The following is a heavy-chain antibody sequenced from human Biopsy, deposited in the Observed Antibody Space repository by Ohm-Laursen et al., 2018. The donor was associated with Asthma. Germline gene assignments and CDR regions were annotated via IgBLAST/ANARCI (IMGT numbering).Heavy chain of an antibody. CDR3: ARDSYSSGLYDDFES. CDR2: IWFDGSNK. Sequence: SLRLSCTASGFTFSNYGMHWVRQAPGKGLEWVAVIWFDGSNKYYVDSVRGRFTISRDNSKNTLYLQMNSLRAEDTAVYYCARDSYSSGLYDDFESWGQGTLVTISS. D-gene: IGHD6-19*01. V-gene: IGHV3-33*08. CDR1: GFTFSNYG. J-gene: IGHJ4*02.